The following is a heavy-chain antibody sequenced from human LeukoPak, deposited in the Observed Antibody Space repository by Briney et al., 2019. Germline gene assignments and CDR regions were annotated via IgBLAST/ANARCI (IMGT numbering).Heavy chain of an antibody. CDR1: GFTFSSYS. Sequence: GGSLRLSCAASGFTFSSYSMNWVRQAPGKGLEWVSSISSSSSYIYYADSVKGRFTISRDNAKNSLYLQMNSLRAEDTAVYYCAREGTWLARVTGCFDYWGQGTLVTVSS. V-gene: IGHV3-21*01. CDR3: AREGTWLARVTGCFDY. D-gene: IGHD6-19*01. J-gene: IGHJ4*02. CDR2: ISSSSSYI.